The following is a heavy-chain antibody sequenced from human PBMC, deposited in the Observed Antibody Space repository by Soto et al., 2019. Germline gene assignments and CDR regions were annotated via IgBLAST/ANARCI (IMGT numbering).Heavy chain of an antibody. J-gene: IGHJ6*02. CDR3: AREHGSYYDSRHVKYYGMDV. D-gene: IGHD3-22*01. Sequence: SVKVSCKASGGTFSSYAISWVRQAPGQGLEWMGGIIPIFGTANYAQKFQGRVTITADESTSTAYMELSSLRSEDTAVYYCAREHGSYYDSRHVKYYGMDVWGQGTTVSVSS. CDR2: IIPIFGTA. CDR1: GGTFSSYA. V-gene: IGHV1-69*13.